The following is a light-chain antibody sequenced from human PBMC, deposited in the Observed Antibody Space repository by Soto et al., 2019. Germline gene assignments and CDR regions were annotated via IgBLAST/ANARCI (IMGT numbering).Light chain of an antibody. CDR3: QQYDTLLALT. V-gene: IGKV1-33*01. Sequence: DIQMTQSPSSLSASVGDRVTIACQASQDISKYLNWYQFRPGQAPKLLIYDASNLETGVPSRFRGSGSGTHFSLTITSLQHEDVATYYCQQYDTLLALTCGGGTKVQIK. J-gene: IGKJ4*01. CDR2: DAS. CDR1: QDISKY.